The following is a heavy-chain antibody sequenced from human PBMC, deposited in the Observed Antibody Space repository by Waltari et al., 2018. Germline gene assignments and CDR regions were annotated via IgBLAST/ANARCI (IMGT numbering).Heavy chain of an antibody. CDR1: GYSISSGYY. V-gene: IGHV4-38-2*02. Sequence: QVQLQESGPGLVKPSETLSLTCTVSGYSISSGYYWGWIRQPPGKGLEWIGSIYHSGSTSSNPSLKSRVTISVETSKNQFSLKLSSLTAADTAVYYCARVGRYCSGGSCRHWFDPWGQGTLVTVSS. J-gene: IGHJ5*02. CDR2: IYHSGST. CDR3: ARVGRYCSGGSCRHWFDP. D-gene: IGHD2-15*01.